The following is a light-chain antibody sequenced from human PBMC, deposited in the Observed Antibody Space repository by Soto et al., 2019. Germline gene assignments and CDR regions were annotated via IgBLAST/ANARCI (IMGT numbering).Light chain of an antibody. CDR1: QSISSN. CDR3: QQYNNWPPWT. CDR2: DAS. J-gene: IGKJ1*01. V-gene: IGKV3-15*01. Sequence: IVMTQSPATLSVSPWERATLSCRASQSISSNLAWYQQKPGQAPRLLIYDASTRATGIPARFSGSGSGTEFTLTISSLQSEDFAVYYRQQYNNWPPWTFGQGTKVE.